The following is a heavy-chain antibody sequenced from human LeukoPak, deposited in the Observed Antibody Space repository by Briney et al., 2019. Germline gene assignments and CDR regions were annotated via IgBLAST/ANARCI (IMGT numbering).Heavy chain of an antibody. D-gene: IGHD3-10*01. Sequence: ASVKVSCKASGGTFSSYAISWVRQAPGQGLGWMGGIIPIFGTANYAQKFQGRVTITTDESTSTAYMELSSLRSEDTAVYYCARDLYGSGRNPDPWGQGTLVTVSS. CDR1: GGTFSSYA. CDR2: IIPIFGTA. CDR3: ARDLYGSGRNPDP. V-gene: IGHV1-69*05. J-gene: IGHJ5*02.